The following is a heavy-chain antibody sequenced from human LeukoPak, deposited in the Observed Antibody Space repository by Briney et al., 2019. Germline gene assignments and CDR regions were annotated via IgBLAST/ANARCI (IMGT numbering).Heavy chain of an antibody. D-gene: IGHD2-2*01. CDR1: GFIFDNYA. V-gene: IGHV3-23*01. CDR2: ITSGGVTT. Sequence: GGSLRLSCAASGFIFDNYAMSWVRQAPGKGLEWVSTITSGGVTTWYADSVKGRFTISRDNSKSTLELLLTSLRTEDTAIYYCTKDHRSCDGLSCLLHQDWGPGVLVTVSS. CDR3: TKDHRSCDGLSCLLHQD. J-gene: IGHJ4*02.